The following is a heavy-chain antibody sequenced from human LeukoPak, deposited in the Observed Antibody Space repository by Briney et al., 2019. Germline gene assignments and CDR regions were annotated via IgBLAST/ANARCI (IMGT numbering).Heavy chain of an antibody. Sequence: KTSETLSLTCAVSGGSISSGGYSWSWIRQPPGKGLEWIGYIYHSGSTYYNPSLKSRVTISLDKSKNQFSLKMTSVTAADTAVYFCARGGFNLLTGYSTKFDYWGQGTLVTVSS. D-gene: IGHD3-9*01. CDR3: ARGGFNLLTGYSTKFDY. CDR1: GGSISSGGYS. J-gene: IGHJ4*02. V-gene: IGHV4-30-2*01. CDR2: IYHSGST.